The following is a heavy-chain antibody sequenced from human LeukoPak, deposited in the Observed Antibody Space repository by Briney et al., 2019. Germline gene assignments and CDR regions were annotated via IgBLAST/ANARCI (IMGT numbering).Heavy chain of an antibody. CDR3: ARVGRYFDSIDY. CDR1: GGSISSYY. Sequence: SETLSLTCTVSGGSISSYYWSCVRQPPGEGLEWSGYIYYSGSTNYNPSLTSRVTISVDTSKNQFSLKLSSVTAADTAVYYCARVGRYFDSIDYWGQGTLVTVSS. CDR2: IYYSGST. J-gene: IGHJ4*02. V-gene: IGHV4-59*01. D-gene: IGHD3-9*01.